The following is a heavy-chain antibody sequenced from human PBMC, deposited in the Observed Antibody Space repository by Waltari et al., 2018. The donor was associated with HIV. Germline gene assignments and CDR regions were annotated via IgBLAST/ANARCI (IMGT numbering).Heavy chain of an antibody. CDR2: INHSGST. J-gene: IGHJ3*02. Sequence: QVQLQQWGAGLLKPSETLSLTCAVYGGSFSGYYWSWIRQPPGKGLEWIGEINHSGSTNYNPSLKSRVTISVDTSKNQFSLKLSSVTAADTAVYYCARGLWEAFDIWGQGTMVTVSS. D-gene: IGHD1-26*01. V-gene: IGHV4-34*01. CDR3: ARGLWEAFDI. CDR1: GGSFSGYY.